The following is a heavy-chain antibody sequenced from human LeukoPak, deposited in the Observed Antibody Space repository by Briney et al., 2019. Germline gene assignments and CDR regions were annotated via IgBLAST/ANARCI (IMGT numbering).Heavy chain of an antibody. D-gene: IGHD6-13*01. CDR3: ARDRRGIFFDY. V-gene: IGHV3-7*01. CDR1: GFTFSSYW. J-gene: IGHJ4*02. Sequence: GSLRLSCAASGFTFSSYWMGWVRQAPGKGLEWVANIKQDGSEKYYVDSVKGRFTISRDNAKNSLYLQMNSLRAEDTAVYYCARDRRGIFFDYWGQGTLVTVSS. CDR2: IKQDGSEK.